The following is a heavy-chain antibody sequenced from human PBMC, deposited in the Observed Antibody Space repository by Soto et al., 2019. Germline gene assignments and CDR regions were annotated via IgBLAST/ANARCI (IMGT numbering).Heavy chain of an antibody. D-gene: IGHD4-17*01. Sequence: QVQLVQSGAEVKKPGASVKVSCKASGYTFTSYGISWVRQAPGQGLEWMGWISAYNGNTNYAQKLQGRVTMTTNTPTSTAYMEMRSLRSNDTAVYYCARDKGPYVDYLIWFDPWDQGTLVTVSS. CDR1: GYTFTSYG. V-gene: IGHV1-18*04. CDR3: ARDKGPYVDYLIWFDP. J-gene: IGHJ5*02. CDR2: ISAYNGNT.